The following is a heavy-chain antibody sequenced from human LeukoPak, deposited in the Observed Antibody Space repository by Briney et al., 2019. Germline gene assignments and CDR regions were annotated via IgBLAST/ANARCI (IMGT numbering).Heavy chain of an antibody. CDR3: ARLGGSGSKNGGYYYYYMDV. CDR1: GGSISSSSYY. CDR2: IYYSGST. J-gene: IGHJ6*03. D-gene: IGHD3-10*01. V-gene: IGHV4-39*07. Sequence: SETLSLTCTVSGGSISSSSYYWGWIRQPPGKGLEWIGSIYYSGSTYYNPSLKSRVTISVDTSKNQFSLKLSSVTAADTAVYYCARLGGSGSKNGGYYYYYMDVWGKGTTVTISS.